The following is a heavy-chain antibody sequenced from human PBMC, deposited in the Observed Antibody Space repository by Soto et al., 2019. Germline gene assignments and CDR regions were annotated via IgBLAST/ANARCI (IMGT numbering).Heavy chain of an antibody. Sequence: EVQLLESGGGLVQPGGSLRLSCAASGFTFSSYAMSWVRQAPGKGLEWVSAISGSGGSTYYADSVKGRFTISRDNSKNTLYLQMNSLRAEDTAVYYCAKGRSRGYSGPALKPLDYWGQGTLVTVSS. CDR2: ISGSGGST. CDR1: GFTFSSYA. CDR3: AKGRSRGYSGPALKPLDY. D-gene: IGHD5-12*01. J-gene: IGHJ4*02. V-gene: IGHV3-23*01.